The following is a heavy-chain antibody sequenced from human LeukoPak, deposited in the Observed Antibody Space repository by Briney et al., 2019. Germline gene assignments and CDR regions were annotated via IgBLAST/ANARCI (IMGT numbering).Heavy chain of an antibody. CDR2: IKSKPDGGTT. CDR3: TTLNYDFWSGSHYFYYYMDV. V-gene: IGHV3-15*01. D-gene: IGHD3-3*01. Sequence: GRTLRLSCAASGLTLNNVWTSWARHAPGKGLEWVGRIKSKPDGGTTDYAAPVKGRFTVSRDDSKNMLYLQMNSLNTEDTAVYYCTTLNYDFWSGSHYFYYYMDVWGKGTTVTVSS. CDR1: GLTLNNVW. J-gene: IGHJ6*03.